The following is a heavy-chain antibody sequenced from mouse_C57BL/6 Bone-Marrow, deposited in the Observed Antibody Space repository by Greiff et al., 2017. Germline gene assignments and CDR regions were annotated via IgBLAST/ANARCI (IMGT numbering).Heavy chain of an antibody. CDR1: GFTFSDYG. J-gene: IGHJ2*01. V-gene: IGHV5-17*01. CDR2: ISSGSSTI. CDR3: ARTFFDY. Sequence: DVMLVESGGGLVKPGGSLKLSCAASGFTFSDYGMHWVRQAPEKGLEWVAYISSGSSTIYYPDTVKGRFTISRDNAKNTLFLQRTSLRSEDTAMYYCARTFFDYWGQGTTLTVSA.